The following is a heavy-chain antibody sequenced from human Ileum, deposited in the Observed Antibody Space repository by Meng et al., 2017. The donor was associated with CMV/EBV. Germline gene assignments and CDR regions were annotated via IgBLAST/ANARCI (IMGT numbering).Heavy chain of an antibody. Sequence: GGSLRLSCAASGFTFISYSMNGVRQAPGKGLEWVSSISSSSSYIYYAGSVKRRFTVSRDNAKNSLYLQMNSLRTEDTAVYYCAIGRGYGSGSYLFYFAYWGQETLVTVSS. D-gene: IGHD3-10*01. CDR3: AIGRGYGSGSYLFYFAY. CDR2: ISSSSSYI. J-gene: IGHJ4*02. CDR1: GFTFISYS. V-gene: IGHV3-21*01.